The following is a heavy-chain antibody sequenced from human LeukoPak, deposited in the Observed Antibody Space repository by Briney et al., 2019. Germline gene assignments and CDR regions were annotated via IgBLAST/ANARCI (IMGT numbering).Heavy chain of an antibody. CDR1: GFTFSSYA. Sequence: PGGSLGLSCAASGFTFSSYAMSWVRQAPGKGLEWVSAISGSGGSTYYADSVKGRFTISRDNSKNTPYLQMNSLRAEDTAVYYCAKGGGFGEPKAPFDYWGQGTLVTVSS. CDR3: AKGGGFGEPKAPFDY. D-gene: IGHD3-10*01. J-gene: IGHJ4*02. V-gene: IGHV3-23*01. CDR2: ISGSGGST.